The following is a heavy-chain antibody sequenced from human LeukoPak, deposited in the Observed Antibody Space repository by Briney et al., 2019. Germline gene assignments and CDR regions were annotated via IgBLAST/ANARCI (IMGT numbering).Heavy chain of an antibody. CDR2: ISGGASRA. J-gene: IGHJ4*02. Sequence: GGSLRLSCAASGFIFHTYAMSWVRQAPGKGPVWVSAISGGASRAYYADSVKGRFTTSRDNSKNTLYLQMNSLRAEDTAVYYCAKGSTDSRPYYFDYWGQGTLVTVSS. V-gene: IGHV3-23*01. CDR1: GFIFHTYA. CDR3: AKGSTDSRPYYFDY.